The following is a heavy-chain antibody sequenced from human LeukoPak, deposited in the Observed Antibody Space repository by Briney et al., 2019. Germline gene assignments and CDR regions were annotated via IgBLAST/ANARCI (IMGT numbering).Heavy chain of an antibody. V-gene: IGHV3-23*01. CDR3: AKERGLGAVDY. Sequence: GGSLRLSCAASGFTFSDYYMSWVRQAPGKGLEWVSCISGGNTYYADSVKGRFTISRDNSKSTLYLQMNNLRAEDTAVYYCAKERGLGAVDYWGQGTLVTVSS. CDR2: ISGGNT. J-gene: IGHJ4*02. D-gene: IGHD1-26*01. CDR1: GFTFSDYY.